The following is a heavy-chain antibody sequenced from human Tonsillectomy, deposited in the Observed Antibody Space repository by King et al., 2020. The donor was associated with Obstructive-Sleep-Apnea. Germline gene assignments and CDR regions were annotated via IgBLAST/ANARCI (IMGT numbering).Heavy chain of an antibody. CDR2: IIPIXXTA. V-gene: IGHV1-69*01. Sequence: QLVQSGAEVKKPGSSVKVSCKASGGTXSSYAISWVRQAPGQGLEWMGGIIPIXXTANYXQKXQGRVTITADEXTSTAYMELSSLRSEDTAVYYCAREXXVVXXAXXGXXXXAXXDYXXXXTLVTXXS. J-gene: IGHJ4*01. CDR3: AREXXVVXXAXXGXXXXAXXDY. CDR1: GGTXSSYA.